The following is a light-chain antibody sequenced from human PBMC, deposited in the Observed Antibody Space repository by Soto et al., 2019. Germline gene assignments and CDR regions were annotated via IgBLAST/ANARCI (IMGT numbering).Light chain of an antibody. J-gene: IGKJ1*01. V-gene: IGKV3-20*01. Sequence: IVLTQYPGTLFLSPGERATLSLRASQSGYDSYLAWYQQKPSQPPRLLIYGVSSRGYGIPDRFSGSGSGTEFTLTISSLQPDDFATYYCQQYNSYSFGQGTKVDIK. CDR2: GVS. CDR1: QSGYDSY. CDR3: QQYNSYS.